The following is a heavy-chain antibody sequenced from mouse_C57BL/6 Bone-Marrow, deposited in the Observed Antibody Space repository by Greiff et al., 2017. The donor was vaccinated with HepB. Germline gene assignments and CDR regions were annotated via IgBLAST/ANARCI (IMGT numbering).Heavy chain of an antibody. CDR3: TGLLRYLAY. Sequence: EVQLQESGGGLVQPGGSMKLSCVASGFTFSNYWMNWVRQSPGKGLEWVAQIRLKSDNYATHYAESVKGRFTISRDDSKSSIYLQMNNFRAADTSIYYCTGLLRYLAYWGQGTLVTVSA. D-gene: IGHD1-1*01. J-gene: IGHJ3*01. CDR2: IRLKSDNYAT. CDR1: GFTFSNYW. V-gene: IGHV6-3*01.